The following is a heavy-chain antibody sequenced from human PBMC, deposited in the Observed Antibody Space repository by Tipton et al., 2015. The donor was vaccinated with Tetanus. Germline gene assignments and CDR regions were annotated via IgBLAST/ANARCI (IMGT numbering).Heavy chain of an antibody. V-gene: IGHV4-39*07. CDR3: ARVAYVSGVSFDC. J-gene: IGHJ4*02. D-gene: IGHD3-16*01. Sequence: TLSLTCTVSGGSVSSSSYYWSWIRQPPGKGLEWIGEINHSGSTNYNPSLKSRVTISVDTSKNQFSLKLSSVTAADTAVYYCARVAYVSGVSFDCWGPAPLLAVPS. CDR2: INHSGST. CDR1: GGSVSSSSYY.